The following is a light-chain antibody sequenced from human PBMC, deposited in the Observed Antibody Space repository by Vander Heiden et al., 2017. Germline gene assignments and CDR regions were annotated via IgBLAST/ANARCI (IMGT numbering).Light chain of an antibody. Sequence: QSALTQPASVSGSPGQSITISCTGTISDVGAYNSVSWYHQHPGKAPKLMIYDVTNRPSGVSNRFSGSKSGNTASLTISGLQPEDEADYYCSSYTTSSTFVFGSGTEVTVL. V-gene: IGLV2-14*03. J-gene: IGLJ1*01. CDR2: DVT. CDR1: ISDVGAYNS. CDR3: SSYTTSSTFV.